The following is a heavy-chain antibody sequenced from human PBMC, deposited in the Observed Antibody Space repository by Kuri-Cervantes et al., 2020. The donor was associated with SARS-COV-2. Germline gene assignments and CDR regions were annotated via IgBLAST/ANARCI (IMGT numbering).Heavy chain of an antibody. Sequence: KVSCKGSGYSFTSYWISGVREMPGKGLEWLGRIDPSDSYTNYSPSFQGHVTISADKSISTAYLQWSSLKASDTAMYYCARVRDLGYFDWFNGMDVWGQGTTVTVSS. CDR3: ARVRDLGYFDWFNGMDV. CDR2: IDPSDSYT. D-gene: IGHD3-9*01. J-gene: IGHJ6*02. V-gene: IGHV5-10-1*01. CDR1: GYSFTSYW.